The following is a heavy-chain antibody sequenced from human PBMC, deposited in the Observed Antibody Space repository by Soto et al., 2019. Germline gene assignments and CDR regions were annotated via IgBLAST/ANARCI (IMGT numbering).Heavy chain of an antibody. CDR2: MNPNSGDT. CDR1: GYTFTTYE. Sequence: GASVKVSCKFSGYTFTTYEINWVRQATGQGLEWMGWMNPNSGDTGFAQKFQGRVTMTRDTSISTAYMELSSLRSEDTAVYYCARGLYCISTSCQIPYYYYGLDVWGQGTTVTVSS. V-gene: IGHV1-8*01. CDR3: ARGLYCISTSCQIPYYYYGLDV. D-gene: IGHD2-2*01. J-gene: IGHJ6*02.